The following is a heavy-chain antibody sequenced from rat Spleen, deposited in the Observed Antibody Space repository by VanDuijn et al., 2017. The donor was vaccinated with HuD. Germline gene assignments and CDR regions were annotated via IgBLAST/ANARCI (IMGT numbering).Heavy chain of an antibody. CDR3: ARQGNNFWYFDF. V-gene: IGHV5-31*01. Sequence: EVQLVESGGGLVQPGGSLKLSCVASGFTFNNYWMTWIRQAPGKGLEWVASITNASGRTYYPDSVKGRFTISRDTAQNTLYLQMNSLRSEETATYYCARQGNNFWYFDFWGPGTMVTVSS. CDR2: ITNASGRT. J-gene: IGHJ1*01. D-gene: IGHD1-11*01. CDR1: GFTFNNYW.